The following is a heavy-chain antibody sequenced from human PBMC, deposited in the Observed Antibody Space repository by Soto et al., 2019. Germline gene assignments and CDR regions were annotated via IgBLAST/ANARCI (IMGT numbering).Heavy chain of an antibody. CDR3: ARETPSAAAAYYYYGLDV. J-gene: IGHJ6*02. CDR1: ADTFTSYY. Sequence: VQLVQSGAEVKKPGASVKLSCKAPADTFTSYYIHWVRQAPGHGLEWMGIINPNGGSTRFAQTFQGRITMTTDTSTSTVYMELRSLRSEDTAVYYCARETPSAAAAYYYYGLDVWGQGTTVTVPS. V-gene: IGHV1-46*01. CDR2: INPNGGST. D-gene: IGHD6-13*01.